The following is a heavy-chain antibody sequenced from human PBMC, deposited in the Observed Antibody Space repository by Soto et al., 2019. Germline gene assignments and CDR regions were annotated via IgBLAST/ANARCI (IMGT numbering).Heavy chain of an antibody. CDR3: AKDRVPGKWWLGTTGFDY. CDR1: GFTFDDYA. Sequence: EVQLVESGGGLVQPGRSLRLSCAASGFTFDDYAMHWVRQAPGKGLEWVSGISWNSGSIGYADSVKGRFTISRDNAKNSLYLQMNSLRAEDTALYYCAKDRVPGKWWLGTTGFDYWGQGTLVTVSS. CDR2: ISWNSGSI. D-gene: IGHD2-15*01. V-gene: IGHV3-9*01. J-gene: IGHJ4*02.